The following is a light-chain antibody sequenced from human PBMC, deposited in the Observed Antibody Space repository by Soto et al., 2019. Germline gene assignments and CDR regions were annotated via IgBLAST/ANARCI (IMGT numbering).Light chain of an antibody. CDR3: QQANSFPFT. CDR2: AAS. Sequence: DIQMTQSPSSVSASVGDRVTITCRASQGISSRLAWYQQKAGKAPKLLIYAASSLQSGVPSRFSGSGFGTDFTLPISSLQPEDFATYYCQQANSFPFTFGPGTKVDIK. CDR1: QGISSR. V-gene: IGKV1-12*01. J-gene: IGKJ3*01.